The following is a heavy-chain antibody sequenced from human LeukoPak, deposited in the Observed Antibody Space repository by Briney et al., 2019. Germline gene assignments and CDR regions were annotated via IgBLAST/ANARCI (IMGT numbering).Heavy chain of an antibody. J-gene: IGHJ4*02. D-gene: IGHD3-10*01. V-gene: IGHV3-7*02. CDR2: IKQDGSEK. CDR3: ASLRSGSGTFYNDY. CDR1: GFTFSSYW. Sequence: QPGGSLRLSCVASGFTFSSYWMNWVRQAPGKGLEWVANIKQDGSEKYYVDSMKGRFTISRDNAKNSLYLQMDSLRAEDTAVYYCASLRSGSGTFYNDYWGQGTLVTVSS.